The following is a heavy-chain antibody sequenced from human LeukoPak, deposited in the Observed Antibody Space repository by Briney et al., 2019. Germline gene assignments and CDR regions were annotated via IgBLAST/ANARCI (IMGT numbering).Heavy chain of an antibody. D-gene: IGHD4-17*01. Sequence: PSETLSLTCTVSGGSISSGDYYWTWIRQPPGKGLEWIGYIYYSASTYYNPSLKSRVIISVDTSKNQFSLKLSSVTATDTAMYYCARSTTVYYYGMDVWGQGTTVTVSS. CDR1: GGSISSGDYY. J-gene: IGHJ6*02. CDR2: IYYSAST. CDR3: ARSTTVYYYGMDV. V-gene: IGHV4-30-4*01.